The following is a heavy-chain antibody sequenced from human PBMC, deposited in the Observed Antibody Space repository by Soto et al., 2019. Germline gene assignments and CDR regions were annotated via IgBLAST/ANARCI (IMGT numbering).Heavy chain of an antibody. CDR2: SYDGNT. J-gene: IGHJ4*02. Sequence: SETLSLTCIVSGGSITRRSSYWAWIRQPPGKGLEWAGTSYDGNTYHNPSLRSRITIAVDTSKNQFSLKLNSVAAADTAFYYCATTRGLAVGGSFDYWGQGMLVTVSS. V-gene: IGHV4-39*01. D-gene: IGHD3-10*01. CDR1: GGSITRRSSY. CDR3: ATTRGLAVGGSFDY.